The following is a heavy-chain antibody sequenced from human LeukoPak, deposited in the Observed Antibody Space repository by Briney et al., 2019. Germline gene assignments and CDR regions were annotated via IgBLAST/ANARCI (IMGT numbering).Heavy chain of an antibody. V-gene: IGHV4-59*01. D-gene: IGHD3-22*01. CDR1: GGSISSYY. CDR2: IYYSGST. CDR3: AGQYYYDTSGYPMP. J-gene: IGHJ5*02. Sequence: SETLSLTCTVSGGSISSYYWSWIRQPPGKGLEWIGYIYYSGSTNYNPSLKSRVTISVDTSKNQFSLKLSSVTAADTVVYYCAGQYYYDTSGYPMPWGHGTLVTVSS.